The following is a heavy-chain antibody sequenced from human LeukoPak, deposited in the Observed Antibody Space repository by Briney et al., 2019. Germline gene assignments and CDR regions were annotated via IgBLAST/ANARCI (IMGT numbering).Heavy chain of an antibody. Sequence: GASVKVSCKASGYTFTSYGISWVRQAPGQGLEWMGWISAYNGNTNYAQKLQGRVTMTTDTSTSTAYMELRSLRSDDTAVYYCARGGPMMITSGGVIVIPLIDHWGQGTLVTVSS. D-gene: IGHD3-16*02. V-gene: IGHV1-18*01. J-gene: IGHJ4*02. CDR3: ARGGPMMITSGGVIVIPLIDH. CDR2: ISAYNGNT. CDR1: GYTFTSYG.